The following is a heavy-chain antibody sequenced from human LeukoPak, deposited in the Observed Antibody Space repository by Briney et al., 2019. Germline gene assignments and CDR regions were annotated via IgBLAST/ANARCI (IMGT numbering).Heavy chain of an antibody. D-gene: IGHD2-21*01. V-gene: IGHV1-3*01. Sequence: EASVNVSCNASGYIFTKYVVQWVRQAPGQRPEWMGWIKAGNGDTKYSQNFQDRLTITRDTSASTVYMELSSLTSEDTALYYCARDDCGDTCYPGGYWGQGTLVTVSS. CDR1: GYIFTKYV. CDR3: ARDDCGDTCYPGGY. J-gene: IGHJ4*02. CDR2: IKAGNGDT.